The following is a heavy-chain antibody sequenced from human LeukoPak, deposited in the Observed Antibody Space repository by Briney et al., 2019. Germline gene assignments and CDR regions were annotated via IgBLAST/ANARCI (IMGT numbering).Heavy chain of an antibody. Sequence: SETLSPTCSVSGGSIGSYHWSWIRQPPGKGLEWIGHVHYTWNTKYNPSLTGRVSISLDRSKSQFSLSLSSLTAADTAVYYCARVASKGGMDVWGQGTTVIVSS. V-gene: IGHV4-59*01. CDR2: VHYTWNT. CDR3: ARVASKGGMDV. J-gene: IGHJ6*02. CDR1: GGSIGSYH.